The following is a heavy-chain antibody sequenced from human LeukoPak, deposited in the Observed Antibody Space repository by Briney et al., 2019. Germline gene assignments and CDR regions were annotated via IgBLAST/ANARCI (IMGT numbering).Heavy chain of an antibody. CDR2: FDPEDGET. CDR3: TTWDFWSGYYY. D-gene: IGHD3-3*01. CDR1: GYTLTELS. Sequence: ASVKVSCKVSGYTLTELSMHWVRQDPGKGLEWMGGFDPEDGETIYAQKFQGRVTMTEDTSTDTAYMELSSLRSEDTAVYYCTTWDFWSGYYYWRQGTLVTVSS. V-gene: IGHV1-24*01. J-gene: IGHJ4*02.